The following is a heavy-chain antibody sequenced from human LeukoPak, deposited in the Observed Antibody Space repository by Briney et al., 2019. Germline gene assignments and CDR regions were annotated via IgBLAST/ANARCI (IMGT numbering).Heavy chain of an antibody. D-gene: IGHD1-26*01. V-gene: IGHV1-18*01. CDR1: GYIFTSYG. Sequence: GESLKISCKGSGYIFTSYGISWVRQAPGQGLEWMGWISAYNGNTNYAQKLQGRVTMTTDTSTSTAYMELRSLRSDDTAVYYCARNGMWELLRGYFDYWGQGTLVTVSS. CDR2: ISAYNGNT. CDR3: ARNGMWELLRGYFDY. J-gene: IGHJ4*02.